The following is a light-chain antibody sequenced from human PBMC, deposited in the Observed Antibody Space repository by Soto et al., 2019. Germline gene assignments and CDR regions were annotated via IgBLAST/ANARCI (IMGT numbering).Light chain of an antibody. Sequence: DIQLTQSPSSLSVSVGDRVTITCRASQTISNYVNWYQQRQGKAPKVIIYKTSTLQSGAPSRFRGSGSGTDFTLTIDSLQPEDVAPYYCQQSSRAHVTFGQGTRLDIK. J-gene: IGKJ5*01. CDR3: QQSSRAHVT. CDR1: QTISNY. CDR2: KTS. V-gene: IGKV1-39*01.